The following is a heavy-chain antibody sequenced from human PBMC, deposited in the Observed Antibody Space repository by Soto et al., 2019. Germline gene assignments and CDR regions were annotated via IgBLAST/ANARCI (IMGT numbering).Heavy chain of an antibody. CDR2: ISVYNGNT. CDR3: ARVTGSCSSTSCSYYYYYYGMDV. D-gene: IGHD2-2*01. V-gene: IGHV1-18*01. J-gene: IGHJ6*02. CDR1: GYTFTSYG. Sequence: ASVKVSCKASGYTFTSYGISRVRQAPGQGLEWMGWISVYNGNTNYAQNLQGRVTMTTDTSTSTAYMELRSLRSDDTAVYYCARVTGSCSSTSCSYYYYYYGMDVWGQGTTVTVSS.